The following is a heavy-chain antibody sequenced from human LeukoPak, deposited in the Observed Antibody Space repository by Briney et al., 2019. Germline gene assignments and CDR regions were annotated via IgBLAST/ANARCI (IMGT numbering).Heavy chain of an antibody. Sequence: GGSLRLSCAASGFTFSDYYMSWVRQAPGKGLEWVSYISSSGNSIYYGDSVKGRFTISRDNSKNTLYLQMNSLRAEDTAVYYCAKGGIAVAGTWDDAFDIWGQGTMVTVSS. D-gene: IGHD6-19*01. V-gene: IGHV3-11*01. CDR1: GFTFSDYY. CDR3: AKGGIAVAGTWDDAFDI. CDR2: ISSSGNSI. J-gene: IGHJ3*02.